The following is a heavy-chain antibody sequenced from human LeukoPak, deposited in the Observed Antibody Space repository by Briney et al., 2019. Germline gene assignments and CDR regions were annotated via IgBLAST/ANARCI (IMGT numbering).Heavy chain of an antibody. J-gene: IGHJ6*02. Sequence: GGSLRLSCAASGFTFSDFYMSWIRQAPGKGLEWVPYISSSGSTIYYADSVKGRFTISRDNAKNSLYLQMNSLRAEDTAVYYCARDLPLLWFGELSPRAYYYGMDVWAKGPRSPSP. CDR1: GFTFSDFY. CDR3: ARDLPLLWFGELSPRAYYYGMDV. D-gene: IGHD3-10*01. CDR2: ISSSGSTI. V-gene: IGHV3-11*01.